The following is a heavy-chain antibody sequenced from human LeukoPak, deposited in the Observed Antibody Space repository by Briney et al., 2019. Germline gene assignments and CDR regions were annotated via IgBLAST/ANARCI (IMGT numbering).Heavy chain of an antibody. J-gene: IGHJ5*02. Sequence: SETLSLTCTVSGGSISSSSYYWGWIRQPPGKGLEWIGSIYYSGSTYYNPSLKSRVTISVDTSKNQFSLKLSSVTAADTAVYYRARLKGTDMAWFDPWGQGTLVTVSS. CDR3: ARLKGTDMAWFDP. V-gene: IGHV4-39*01. D-gene: IGHD5-24*01. CDR2: IYYSGST. CDR1: GGSISSSSYY.